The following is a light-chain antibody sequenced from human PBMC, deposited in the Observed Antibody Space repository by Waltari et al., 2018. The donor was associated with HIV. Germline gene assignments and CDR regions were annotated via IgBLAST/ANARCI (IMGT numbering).Light chain of an antibody. Sequence: QSALTQPASVSGSPGQSITISCTGTSSDVGAYNYVSWYQQHPGQAPNLISYDVNYRPSGISSRFSGSKSGNTASLTISGLQAEDEADYYCSSYTGSDTLLGVFGTGTKVTVL. CDR1: SSDVGAYNY. CDR3: SSYTGSDTLLGV. CDR2: DVN. J-gene: IGLJ1*01. V-gene: IGLV2-14*01.